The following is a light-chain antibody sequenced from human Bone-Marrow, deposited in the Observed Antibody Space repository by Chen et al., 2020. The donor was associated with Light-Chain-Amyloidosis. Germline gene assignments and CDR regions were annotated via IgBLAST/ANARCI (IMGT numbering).Light chain of an antibody. CDR2: DDS. CDR3: QVWDRSSDRPV. V-gene: IGLV3-21*02. Sequence: SYVLTQPSSVSVAPGQTATIACGGNNIGSTSVHWYQQTPGQAPLLVVYDDSDRPSGIPARVSGSKTGNTATLTISRGEAGDEADCYCQVWDRSSDRPVFGGGTKLTVL. CDR1: NIGSTS. J-gene: IGLJ3*02.